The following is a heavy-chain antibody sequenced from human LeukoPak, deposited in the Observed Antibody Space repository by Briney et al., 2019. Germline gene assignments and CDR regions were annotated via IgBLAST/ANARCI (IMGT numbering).Heavy chain of an antibody. CDR1: GFTFSGYW. CDR3: IRINGWPDY. CDR2: VSNDGSTT. Sequence: GGSLRLSCAASGFTFSGYWMHWVRQAPGKGLVWVSHVSNDGSTTRYADSVKGRFTISRDNAKSTLYLQMNGLTAEDTAVYYCIRINGWPDYWGQGTLVTVSS. D-gene: IGHD6-19*01. V-gene: IGHV3-74*01. J-gene: IGHJ4*02.